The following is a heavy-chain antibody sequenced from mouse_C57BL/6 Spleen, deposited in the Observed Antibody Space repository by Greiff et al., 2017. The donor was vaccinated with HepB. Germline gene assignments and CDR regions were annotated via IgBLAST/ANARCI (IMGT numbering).Heavy chain of an antibody. CDR3: ARRDSSGYFYAMDY. J-gene: IGHJ4*01. CDR1: GYTFTSYW. D-gene: IGHD3-2*02. V-gene: IGHV1-61*01. CDR2: IYPSDSET. Sequence: QVQLQQSGAELVRPGSSVKLSCKASGYTFTSYWMDWVKQRPGQGLEWIGNIYPSDSETHYNQKFKDKATLTVDKSSSTAYMQLSSLTSEDSAVYYCARRDSSGYFYAMDYWGQGTSVTVSS.